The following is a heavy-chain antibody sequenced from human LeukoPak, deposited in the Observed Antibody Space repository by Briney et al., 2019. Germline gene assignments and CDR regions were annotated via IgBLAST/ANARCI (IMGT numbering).Heavy chain of an antibody. V-gene: IGHV4-34*01. CDR2: INHSGST. Sequence: SETLSLNCAVYGGSFSGYYWSWIRQPPGKGLEWIGEINHSGSTNYNPSLKSRVTISVDTSKNQFSLKLSSVTAADTAVYYCARGSDYYYYGMGVWGKGTTVTVSS. J-gene: IGHJ6*04. CDR1: GGSFSGYY. CDR3: ARGSDYYYYGMGV.